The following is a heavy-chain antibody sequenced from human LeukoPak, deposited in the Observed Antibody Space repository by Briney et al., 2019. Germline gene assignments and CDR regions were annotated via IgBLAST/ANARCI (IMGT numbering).Heavy chain of an antibody. Sequence: GGSLRLSCAASGFTFSSYDMHWVRQATGKGLEWVSAIGTAGDTYYPGSVKGRFTISRENAKNSLYLQMNSLRAGDTAVYYCARGLGIYYGSGSLYDYWGQGTLVTVSS. D-gene: IGHD3-10*01. CDR3: ARGLGIYYGSGSLYDY. CDR1: GFTFSSYD. V-gene: IGHV3-13*01. CDR2: IGTAGDT. J-gene: IGHJ4*02.